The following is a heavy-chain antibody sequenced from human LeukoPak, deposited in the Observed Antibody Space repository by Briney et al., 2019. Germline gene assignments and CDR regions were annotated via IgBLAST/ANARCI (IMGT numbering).Heavy chain of an antibody. CDR1: GFSVSRNY. J-gene: IGHJ4*02. Sequence: GGSLRLSCAVSGFSVSRNYMTWVRQAPGEGLEWVSLIYSGGSTSYADSVKGRFTISRDNSKNTLYLQMNSLRAEDAAVYYCARKTDHQTGGDYWGQGTLVTVSS. CDR3: ARKTDHQTGGDY. D-gene: IGHD1-1*01. CDR2: IYSGGST. V-gene: IGHV3-66*01.